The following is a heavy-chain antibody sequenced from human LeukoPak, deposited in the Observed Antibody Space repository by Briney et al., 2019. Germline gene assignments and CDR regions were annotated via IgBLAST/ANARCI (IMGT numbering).Heavy chain of an antibody. CDR2: IIPIFGTP. CDR3: ARVSYYDILTGYYNIKAHDGYYYYMDV. Sequence: SVKVSCKASGGTFSNYAITWVRQAPGQGLEWMGGIIPIFGTPNYAQKFQGRVTITADKSTSTAYMEMSSLRSEDTAVYYCARVSYYDILTGYYNIKAHDGYYYYMDVWGKGTTVTVSS. V-gene: IGHV1-69*06. CDR1: GGTFSNYA. J-gene: IGHJ6*03. D-gene: IGHD3-9*01.